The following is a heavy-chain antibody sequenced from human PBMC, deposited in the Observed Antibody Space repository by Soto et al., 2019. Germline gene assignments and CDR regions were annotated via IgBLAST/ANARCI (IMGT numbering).Heavy chain of an antibody. CDR2: IIGSGGNT. D-gene: IGHD2-15*01. Sequence: EGQLLESVGGLVQPGGSLRLSCTASGFTFSSYAMTWIRQAPGKGLEWVSTIIGSGGNTYYADSVKGRFTISRDNSRNTVFLQMNSLRAEDTAVYYCAKRATLFGYSYFDLWGRGALVTVSS. CDR3: AKRATLFGYSYFDL. V-gene: IGHV3-23*01. J-gene: IGHJ2*01. CDR1: GFTFSSYA.